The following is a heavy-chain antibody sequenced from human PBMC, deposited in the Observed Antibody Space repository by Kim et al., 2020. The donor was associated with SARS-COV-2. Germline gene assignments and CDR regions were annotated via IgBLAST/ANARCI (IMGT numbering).Heavy chain of an antibody. J-gene: IGHJ4*02. CDR3: ASSRSADY. CDR2: GSET. D-gene: IGHD3-10*01. V-gene: IGHV3-7*01. Sequence: GSETYYVDSVRGRFPSARDNAKNSMYLQMNSLRAEDTAVYYCASSRSADYWGQGTLVTVSS.